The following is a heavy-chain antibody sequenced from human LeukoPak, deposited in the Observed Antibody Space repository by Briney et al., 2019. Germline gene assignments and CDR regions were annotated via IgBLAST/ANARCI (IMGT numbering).Heavy chain of an antibody. V-gene: IGHV1-8*01. CDR1: GYTFTSYD. D-gene: IGHD6-13*01. CDR2: MNPNSGNT. CDR3: ARGDSSRDAFDI. J-gene: IGHJ3*02. Sequence: GASVKVSCKASGYTFTSYDINWVRQAPGQGLEWMGWMNPNSGNTGYAQKFQGRVTMTRITSISTAYMELSRLRSDDTAVYYCARGDSSRDAFDIWGQGTMVTVPS.